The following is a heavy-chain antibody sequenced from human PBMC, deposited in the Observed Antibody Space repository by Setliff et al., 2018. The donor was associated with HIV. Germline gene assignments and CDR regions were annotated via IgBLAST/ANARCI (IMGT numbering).Heavy chain of an antibody. CDR3: ARGDRWFGEHYFGY. Sequence: PSETLSLTCAVYGGSFSGYYWSWIRQPPGKGLAWIGAINHSGSTNSNPSLKSRVTISVDTSKNQCSLKLSSATAADTAVYYCARGDRWFGEHYFGYWGQRARVTV. CDR2: INHSGST. D-gene: IGHD3-10*01. V-gene: IGHV4-34*01. CDR1: GGSFSGYY. J-gene: IGHJ4*02.